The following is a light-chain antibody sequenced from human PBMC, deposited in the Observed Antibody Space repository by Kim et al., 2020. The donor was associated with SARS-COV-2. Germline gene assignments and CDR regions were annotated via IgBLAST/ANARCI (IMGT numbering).Light chain of an antibody. Sequence: VALGQTVRITCQGDSRRSYYATWYQQKPGQAPIVVIYGKNNRPSGIPDRFSGSSSGDTASLTITGTQAGDEADYYCNSRGSNDNVLFGGGTKLTVL. CDR1: SRRSYY. CDR3: NSRGSNDNVL. V-gene: IGLV3-19*01. J-gene: IGLJ2*01. CDR2: GKN.